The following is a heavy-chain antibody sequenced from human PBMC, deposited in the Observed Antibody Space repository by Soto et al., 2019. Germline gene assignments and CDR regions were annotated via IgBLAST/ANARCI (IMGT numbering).Heavy chain of an antibody. V-gene: IGHV3-30*18. D-gene: IGHD2-2*01. CDR3: AKDFRVGHLWAGMDV. Sequence: QVQLVESGGGVVQPGRSLRLSCAASGFTFSSYGMHWVRQAPGKGLEWVAGISYDGSNKYYADSVKGRFTISRDNSKNTLYLQMNSLRAEDTAVYYCAKDFRVGHLWAGMDVWGQGTTVTVSS. J-gene: IGHJ6*02. CDR1: GFTFSSYG. CDR2: ISYDGSNK.